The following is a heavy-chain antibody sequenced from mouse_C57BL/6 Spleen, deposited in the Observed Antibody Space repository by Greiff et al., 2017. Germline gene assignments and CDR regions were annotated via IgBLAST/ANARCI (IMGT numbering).Heavy chain of an antibody. CDR2: INPSNGGT. J-gene: IGHJ4*01. CDR1: GYTFTSYW. V-gene: IGHV1-53*01. D-gene: IGHD1-1*02. Sequence: QIQLQQSGTELVKPGASVKLSCKASGYTFTSYWMHWVKQRPGQGLEWIGNINPSNGGTNYNEKFKSKATLTVDKSSSTAYMQLSSLTSEDSAVYYCARSMEIWAMDYWGQGTSVTVSS. CDR3: ARSMEIWAMDY.